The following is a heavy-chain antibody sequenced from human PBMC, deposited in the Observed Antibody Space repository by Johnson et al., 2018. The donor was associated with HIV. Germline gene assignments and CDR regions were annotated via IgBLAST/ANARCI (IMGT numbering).Heavy chain of an antibody. Sequence: QVQLVESGGGVVQPGGSLRLSCAASGFTLSRYAVHWVRQAPGKGLDWVAVISDDGSSKYYADFVKGGFTISRDNSKNTLYLQMNSLTAEDTAVYYCASGEDYGGNYGAFDIWGQGTMVTVSS. J-gene: IGHJ3*02. V-gene: IGHV3-30*14. CDR2: ISDDGSSK. CDR1: GFTLSRYA. CDR3: ASGEDYGGNYGAFDI. D-gene: IGHD4-23*01.